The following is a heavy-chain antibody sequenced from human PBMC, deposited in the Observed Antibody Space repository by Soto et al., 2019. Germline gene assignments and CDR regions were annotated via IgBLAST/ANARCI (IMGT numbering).Heavy chain of an antibody. J-gene: IGHJ6*02. D-gene: IGHD2-2*01. CDR2: MTHIEGF. CDR1: GGCFTDYY. V-gene: IGHV4-34*01. CDR3: ARGRQRPSAAYKGHGYYGMDV. Sequence: SETLSLTCAVYGGCFTDYYWSGIRQPPGKGLEWIAEMTHIEGFDSNTSLDSRATVSVDTTKNQFSLKLRSVTTADTALYYCARGRQRPSAAYKGHGYYGMDVWGQGTTVTVSS.